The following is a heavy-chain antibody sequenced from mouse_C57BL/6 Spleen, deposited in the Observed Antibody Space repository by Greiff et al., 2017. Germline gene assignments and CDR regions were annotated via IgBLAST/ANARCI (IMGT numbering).Heavy chain of an antibody. J-gene: IGHJ4*01. CDR2: IDPSDSDT. V-gene: IGHV1-52*01. D-gene: IGHD1-1*01. CDR1: GYTFTSYW. Sequence: QVHLQQPGAELVRPGSSVKLSCKASGYTFTSYWMHWVKQRPIQGLEWIGNIDPSDSDTNYNQKFKGKATLTVDKSSSTAYMQLSSLTSEDSAVDYCARVRYYGGAVDYWGQGTSVTVSS. CDR3: ARVRYYGGAVDY.